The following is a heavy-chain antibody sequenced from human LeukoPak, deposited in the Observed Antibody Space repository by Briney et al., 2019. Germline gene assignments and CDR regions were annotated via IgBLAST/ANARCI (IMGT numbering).Heavy chain of an antibody. V-gene: IGHV3-48*01. CDR3: ARVGVIAARPGPDFDY. Sequence: GGSLRLSCAASGFTFSSYSMNWVRQAPGKGLEWVSYISSSSTIYYADSVKGRFTISRDNAKNSLYLQMNSLRAEDTAVYYCARVGVIAARPGPDFDYWGQGTLVTVSS. CDR2: ISSSSTI. CDR1: GFTFSSYS. D-gene: IGHD6-6*01. J-gene: IGHJ4*02.